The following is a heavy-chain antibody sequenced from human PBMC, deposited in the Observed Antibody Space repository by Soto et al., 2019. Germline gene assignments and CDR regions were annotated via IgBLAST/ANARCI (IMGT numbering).Heavy chain of an antibody. Sequence: GGSLRLSCTVSGVTFSNYAMNWVRQAPGKGLEWVSSLSGSGGTTYYADSVKARFIISRDNSKNTLYLLMNSLRAEDTALYYYAKQRADYGSGADTFYFDSWGQGALVTVSS. D-gene: IGHD3-10*01. J-gene: IGHJ4*02. CDR3: AKQRADYGSGADTFYFDS. CDR1: GVTFSNYA. CDR2: LSGSGGTT. V-gene: IGHV3-23*01.